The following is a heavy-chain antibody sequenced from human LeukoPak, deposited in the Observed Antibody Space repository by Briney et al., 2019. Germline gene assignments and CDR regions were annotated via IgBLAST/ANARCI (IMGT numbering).Heavy chain of an antibody. Sequence: SETLSLTCTVSGGSISSGGYYWSWIRQPPGKGLEWIGEINHSGSTNYNPSLKSRVTISVDTSKNQFSLKLSPVTAADTAVYYCARDGDQGYWGQGTLVTASS. CDR1: GGSISSGGYY. D-gene: IGHD3-10*01. CDR2: INHSGST. CDR3: ARDGDQGY. V-gene: IGHV4-39*07. J-gene: IGHJ4*02.